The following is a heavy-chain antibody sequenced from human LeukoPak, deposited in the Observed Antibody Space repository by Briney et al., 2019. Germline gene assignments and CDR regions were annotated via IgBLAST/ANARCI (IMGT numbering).Heavy chain of an antibody. V-gene: IGHV4-59*11. Sequence: GSLRLSCAASGFTLSGHTMNWFRQAPGKGLEWIGYIYYSGSTNYNPSLKSRVTISVDTSKNQFSLKLSSATAADTAVYYCARAESSGWYWFDPWGQGTLVTVSS. CDR2: IYYSGST. CDR1: GFTLSGHT. D-gene: IGHD6-19*01. CDR3: ARAESSGWYWFDP. J-gene: IGHJ5*02.